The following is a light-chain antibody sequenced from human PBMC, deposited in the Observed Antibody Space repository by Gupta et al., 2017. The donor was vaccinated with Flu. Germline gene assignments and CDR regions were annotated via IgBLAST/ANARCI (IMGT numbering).Light chain of an antibody. J-gene: IGLJ3*02. V-gene: IGLV1-51*01. Sequence: QSVLTQPPSVSAAPGQKVTISCSGSSSNSGNNYVSWYQQLPGTAPKLLIYDNNKRPSGIPDRFSGSKSGTSATLGITGLQTGDEADYYCGTWDSSLPWVFGGGTKLTVL. CDR3: GTWDSSLPWV. CDR2: DNN. CDR1: SSNSGNNY.